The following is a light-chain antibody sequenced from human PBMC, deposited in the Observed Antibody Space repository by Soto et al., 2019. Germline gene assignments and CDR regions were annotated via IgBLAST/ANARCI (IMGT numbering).Light chain of an antibody. Sequence: EVVLTQSPGTLSLSPGARATLSCRASQSVNDNHLAWYQQKGGQAPRLLIYGASTRATGVPERFSGSGFGAAYSLIINGLEPEDFALYYCQLYGGSPPRGPFGPGTTVEI. CDR2: GAS. V-gene: IGKV3-20*01. CDR1: QSVNDNH. CDR3: QLYGGSPPRGP. J-gene: IGKJ3*01.